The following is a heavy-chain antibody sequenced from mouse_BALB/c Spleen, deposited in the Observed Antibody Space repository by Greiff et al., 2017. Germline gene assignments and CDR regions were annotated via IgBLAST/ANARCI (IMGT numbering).Heavy chain of an antibody. CDR3: ASFLYYAMDY. V-gene: IGHV14-1*02. CDR1: GFNITDYY. Sequence: VQLQQSGAELVRPGALVKLSCKASGFNITDYYMHWVKQRPEQGLECIGWIDPENGNTIYDPKFQGKASITADTSSNTAYLQLSSLTSEDTAVYYCASFLYYAMDYWGQGTSVTVSS. CDR2: IDPENGNT. J-gene: IGHJ4*01.